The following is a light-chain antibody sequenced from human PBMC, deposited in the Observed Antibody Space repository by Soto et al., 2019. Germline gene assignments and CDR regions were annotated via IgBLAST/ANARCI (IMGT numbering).Light chain of an antibody. CDR3: QQADSFPLT. V-gene: IGKV1D-12*01. CDR1: QDISTL. Sequence: DIQMTQSPSSVSASIGDTVTITCRASQDISTLLAWYQQKPGKAPKLLIYGASTLESGVPSRFSGSGSGTDFTLTIRSLQPEDFATCFCQQADSFPLTFGGGTKVEI. CDR2: GAS. J-gene: IGKJ4*01.